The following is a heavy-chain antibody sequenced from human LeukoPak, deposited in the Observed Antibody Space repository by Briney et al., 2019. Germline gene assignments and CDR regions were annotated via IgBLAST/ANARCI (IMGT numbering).Heavy chain of an antibody. CDR1: GGSFSGYY. CDR3: AARGGGYNYGRYYYYYYMDV. J-gene: IGHJ6*03. D-gene: IGHD5-18*01. V-gene: IGHV4-34*01. Sequence: SETLSLTCAVYGGSFSGYYWSWIRQPPGKGLEWIGEINHSGSTNYNPSLKSRVTISVDTSKNQFSLKLSSVTAADTAVYYCAARGGGYNYGRYYYYYYMDVWGKGTTVTISS. CDR2: INHSGST.